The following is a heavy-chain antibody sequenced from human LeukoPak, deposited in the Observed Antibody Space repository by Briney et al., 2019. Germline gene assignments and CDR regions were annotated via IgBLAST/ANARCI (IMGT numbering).Heavy chain of an antibody. Sequence: GGSLRLSCAASGFTFSSYSMNWVRQAPGKGLEWVSSITSSSSYIYYADSVKGRFTISRDNAKNSLYLQINSLRAEDTAVYYCARDPYSGGYGDYYYYYMDVWGKGTTVTISS. J-gene: IGHJ6*03. V-gene: IGHV3-21*01. D-gene: IGHD1-26*01. CDR2: ITSSSSYI. CDR1: GFTFSSYS. CDR3: ARDPYSGGYGDYYYYYMDV.